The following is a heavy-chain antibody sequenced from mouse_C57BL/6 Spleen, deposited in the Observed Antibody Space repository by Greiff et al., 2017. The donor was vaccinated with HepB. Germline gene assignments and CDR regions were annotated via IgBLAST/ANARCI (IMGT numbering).Heavy chain of an antibody. V-gene: IGHV5-4*03. Sequence: DVMLVESGGGLVKPGGSLKLSCAASGFTFSSYAMSWVRQTPEKRLEWVATISDGGSYTYYPDNVKGRFTISRDNAKNNLYLQMSHLKSEDTAMYYCARRYYGSSWYFDVWGTGTTVTVSS. CDR1: GFTFSSYA. CDR2: ISDGGSYT. D-gene: IGHD1-1*01. CDR3: ARRYYGSSWYFDV. J-gene: IGHJ1*03.